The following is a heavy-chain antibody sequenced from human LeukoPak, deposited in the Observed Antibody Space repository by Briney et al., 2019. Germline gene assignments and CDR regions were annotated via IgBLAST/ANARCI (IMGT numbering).Heavy chain of an antibody. D-gene: IGHD2-8*01. J-gene: IGHJ4*02. Sequence: GSLSLSCAASGLIFSNYAMSWIRQPPGKGLEWIGEINHSGTTNSNPSLKSRVTMSVDRSKNQFSLNLSSVTAADTAVYYCARGRVNGKFDYWGQGALVSVSS. CDR3: ARGRVNGKFDY. CDR2: INHSGTT. V-gene: IGHV4-34*01. CDR1: GLIFSNYA.